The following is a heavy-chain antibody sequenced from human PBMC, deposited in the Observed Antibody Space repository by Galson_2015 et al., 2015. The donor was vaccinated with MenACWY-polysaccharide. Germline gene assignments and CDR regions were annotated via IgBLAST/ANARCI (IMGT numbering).Heavy chain of an antibody. CDR3: AREGSRIVFHAFDI. D-gene: IGHD2-2*01. CDR2: IQYDGSNK. V-gene: IGHV3-33*01. CDR1: GSRFRNSG. Sequence: ASGSRFRNSGMHWVRQAPGKGLEWVAVIQYDGSNKVYADSVKGRFTISRDNSKNTVFLEMNTLGVEDTAVYYCAREGSRIVFHAFDIWGQGTMVTVSS. J-gene: IGHJ3*02.